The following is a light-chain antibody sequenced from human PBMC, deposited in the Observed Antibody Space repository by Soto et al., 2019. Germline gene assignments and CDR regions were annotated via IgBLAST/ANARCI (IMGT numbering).Light chain of an antibody. CDR1: QGISSY. CDR2: AAS. V-gene: IGKV1-9*01. J-gene: IGKJ4*01. Sequence: DIQLTQSPSFLSASVGDRVTITCRASQGISSYLAWYQQKPGKAPKLLIYAASTLQSGVPSRFSGSGSGTEFTLPIISLQPEDFATYSCQQLNSYPLSVGGRTKVDNK. CDR3: QQLNSYPLS.